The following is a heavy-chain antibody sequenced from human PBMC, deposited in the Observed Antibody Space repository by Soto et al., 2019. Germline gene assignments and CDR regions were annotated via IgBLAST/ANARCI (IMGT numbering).Heavy chain of an antibody. CDR1: GGSFSGYY. J-gene: IGHJ6*02. CDR2: INHSGST. V-gene: IGHV4-34*01. D-gene: IGHD6-13*01. Sequence: QVQLQQWGAGLLKPSETLSLTCAVYGGSFSGYYWSWIRQPPGKGLEWIGEINHSGSTNYNPSLKSRVTISVDPSKNQFSLKLSSVTAADTAVYYCATTAAATYYYYYYGMDVWGQGTTVTVSS. CDR3: ATTAAATYYYYYYGMDV.